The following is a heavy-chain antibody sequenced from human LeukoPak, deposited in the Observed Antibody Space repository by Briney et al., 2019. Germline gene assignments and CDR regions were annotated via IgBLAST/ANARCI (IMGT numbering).Heavy chain of an antibody. V-gene: IGHV3-21*01. CDR2: ISSSSSYI. Sequence: GGSLRLSCAASGFTFSSYSMNWVRQAPGKGLEWVSSISSSSSYIYYADSVKGRFTISRDNAKNSLYLQMNSLRAEDTAVYYCARDHGSGSYWVTDYWGQGTLVTVSS. CDR1: GFTFSSYS. D-gene: IGHD3-10*01. CDR3: ARDHGSGSYWVTDY. J-gene: IGHJ4*02.